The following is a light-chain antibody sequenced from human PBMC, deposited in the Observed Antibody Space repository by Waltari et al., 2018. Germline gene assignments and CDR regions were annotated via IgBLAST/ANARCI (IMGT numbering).Light chain of an antibody. CDR1: QDIGNY. CDR2: DAS. J-gene: IGKJ3*01. Sequence: DIQITQSRSSLSASIGDRVTITCQASQDIGNYLNWYQQKPGKAPNLLICDASNLETGVPSRFRGSGSGTDFTFTINSLQSEDIATYYCQQYDDPHFTFGPGTKVDLK. V-gene: IGKV1-33*01. CDR3: QQYDDPHFT.